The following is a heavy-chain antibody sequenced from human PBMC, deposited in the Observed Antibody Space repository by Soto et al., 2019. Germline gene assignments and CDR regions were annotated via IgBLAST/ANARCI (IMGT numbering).Heavy chain of an antibody. Sequence: QVQLQQWGAGLLKPSETLSLTCAVYGGSFSGYYWSWIRQPPGKGLEWIGEINHSGSTNYNPSLKSGVTISVDTSKNQFSLKLSSVTAADTAVYYCASDTPNGMDVWGQGTTVTVSS. CDR1: GGSFSGYY. V-gene: IGHV4-34*01. J-gene: IGHJ6*02. CDR3: ASDTPNGMDV. CDR2: INHSGST. D-gene: IGHD2-15*01.